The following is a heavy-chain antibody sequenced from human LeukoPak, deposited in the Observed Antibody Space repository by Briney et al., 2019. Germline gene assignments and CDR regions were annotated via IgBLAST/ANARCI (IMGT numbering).Heavy chain of an antibody. CDR2: ISSSGSTI. CDR1: GFTFSASN. D-gene: IGHD3-10*02. Sequence: GGSLRLSCAVSGFTFSASNMNWVRQAPGKGLEWVSYISSSGSTIYYADSVKGRFTISRDNAKNSLYLQMNSLRAEDTAVYYCAELGITMIGGVWGKGTTVTISS. CDR3: AELGITMIGGV. V-gene: IGHV3-48*04. J-gene: IGHJ6*04.